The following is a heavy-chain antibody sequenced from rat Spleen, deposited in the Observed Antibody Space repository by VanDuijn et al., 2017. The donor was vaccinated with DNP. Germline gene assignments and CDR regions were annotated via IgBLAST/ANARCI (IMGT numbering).Heavy chain of an antibody. D-gene: IGHD1-5*01. CDR3: ARLGTQGFAY. CDR1: GYSITRSYR. Sequence: EMQLQESGPGLVKPSQSLSLTCSVTGYSITRSYRWNWVRKFPGNKLEWMGYINSAGSTNYNPPLKSPISITRDTSKNQFFLQVNSVTTEDTATYYCARLGTQGFAYWGQGTLVTVSS. CDR2: INSAGST. J-gene: IGHJ3*01. V-gene: IGHV3-3*01.